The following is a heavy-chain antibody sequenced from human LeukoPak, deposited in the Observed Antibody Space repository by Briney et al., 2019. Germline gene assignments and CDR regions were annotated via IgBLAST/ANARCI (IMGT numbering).Heavy chain of an antibody. D-gene: IGHD2-21*02. CDR1: GFTFSSYG. CDR3: AKDQGPSRAIVVVTASLDY. V-gene: IGHV3-30*18. J-gene: IGHJ4*02. CDR2: ISYDGSNK. Sequence: GGSLRLSCAASGFTFSSYGMHWVRQAPGKGLEWVAVISYDGSNKYYADSVKGRFTISRDNSKNTLYLQMNSLRAEDTAVYYCAKDQGPSRAIVVVTASLDYWGQGTLVTVSS.